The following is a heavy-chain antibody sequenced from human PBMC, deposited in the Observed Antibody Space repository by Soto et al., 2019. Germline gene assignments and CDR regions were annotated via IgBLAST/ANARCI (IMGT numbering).Heavy chain of an antibody. CDR3: ARGGGYSYGTPLDY. CDR2: IYSGGST. CDR1: GFTVSSNY. V-gene: IGHV3-53*01. J-gene: IGHJ4*02. D-gene: IGHD5-18*01. Sequence: GGSLRLSCAASGFTVSSNYMSWVRQAPGKGLEWVSVIYSGGSTYYADSVKGRFTISRDNSKNTLYLQMNSMGAEDTAVYYCARGGGYSYGTPLDYWGQGTLVTVSS.